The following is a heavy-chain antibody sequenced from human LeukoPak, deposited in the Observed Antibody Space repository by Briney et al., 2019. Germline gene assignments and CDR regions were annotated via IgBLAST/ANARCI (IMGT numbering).Heavy chain of an antibody. D-gene: IGHD3-22*01. CDR2: ISYDGTTK. Sequence: GGSLRLSCAASGFTFTNYPVHWVRQAPGKGLEWVAVISYDGTTKYYADSVKGRFTISRDNSRNTLYLQMNNLRTEDTAAYYCASPYYYDGSSYYHFFDHWGQGTLVTVSS. V-gene: IGHV3-30*04. J-gene: IGHJ4*02. CDR1: GFTFTNYP. CDR3: ASPYYYDGSSYYHFFDH.